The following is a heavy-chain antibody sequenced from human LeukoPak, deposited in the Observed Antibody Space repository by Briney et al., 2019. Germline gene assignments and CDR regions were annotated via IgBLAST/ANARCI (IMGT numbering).Heavy chain of an antibody. D-gene: IGHD3-9*01. V-gene: IGHV4-59*01. CDR1: GGSISSYY. J-gene: IGHJ6*03. CDR3: ARSRADYDILTGRPYYYYMDV. Sequence: SXTXXLTCTXXGGSISSYYXSWIRQPPGKGLXWIGYIYYSGSTNYNPSLKRRVTISVDTSKEQFSLKLSSVTAADTAVYYCARSRADYDILTGRPYYYYMDVWGKGTTVTVSS. CDR2: IYYSGST.